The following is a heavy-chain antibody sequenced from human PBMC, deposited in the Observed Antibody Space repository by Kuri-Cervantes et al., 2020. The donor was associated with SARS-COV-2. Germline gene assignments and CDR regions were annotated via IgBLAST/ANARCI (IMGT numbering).Heavy chain of an antibody. Sequence: ASVKVSCKASGYTFTGYYMHWVRQAPGQRLEWMGWINAGNGNTKYSQKFQGRVTITRDTSASTAYMELSSLRSEDTAVYYCARATPRAAAGHNWFDPWGQGTLVTVSS. CDR3: ARATPRAAAGHNWFDP. J-gene: IGHJ5*02. D-gene: IGHD6-13*01. CDR1: GYTFTGYY. V-gene: IGHV1-3*01. CDR2: INAGNGNT.